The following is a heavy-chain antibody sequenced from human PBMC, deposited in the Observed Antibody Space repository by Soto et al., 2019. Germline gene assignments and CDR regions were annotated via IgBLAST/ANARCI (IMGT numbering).Heavy chain of an antibody. D-gene: IGHD6-6*01. CDR1: GITISNYF. CDR3: VAGDQYNAMGV. Sequence: QVQLVESVGGVVQPGRSLRVSCAASGITISNYFMYWVRQAPGKGLERVAAISYDGSNKHYSDSVKGRFTISRDNSKNTLFLQMNSLRHEDTAVYYWVAGDQYNAMGVWGQGTTVAVSS. V-gene: IGHV3-30-3*01. CDR2: ISYDGSNK. J-gene: IGHJ6*02.